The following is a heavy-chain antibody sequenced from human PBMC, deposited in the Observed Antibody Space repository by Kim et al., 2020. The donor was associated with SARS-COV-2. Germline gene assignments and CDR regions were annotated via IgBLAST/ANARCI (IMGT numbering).Heavy chain of an antibody. CDR2: ISYDGSNK. J-gene: IGHJ4*02. CDR1: GFTFSSYG. V-gene: IGHV3-30*18. CDR3: AKGLYGDPPQKFDY. Sequence: GGSLRLSCAASGFTFSSYGMHWVRQAPGKGLEWVAVISYDGSNKYYADSVKGRFTISRDNSKNTLYLQMNSLRAEDTAVYYCAKGLYGDPPQKFDYWGQG. D-gene: IGHD4-17*01.